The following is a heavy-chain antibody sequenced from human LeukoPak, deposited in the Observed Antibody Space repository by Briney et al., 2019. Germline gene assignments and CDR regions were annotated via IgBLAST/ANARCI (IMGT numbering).Heavy chain of an antibody. CDR2: IYYSGST. CDR1: GGSISSYY. V-gene: IGHV4-59*01. D-gene: IGHD3-10*01. J-gene: IGHJ5*02. CDR3: ARVFSDGSGSYYKSHWFDP. Sequence: KTSETLSLTCTVSGGSISSYYWSWIRQPPGKGLEWIGYIYYSGSTNYNPSHKSRVTISVDTSKNQFSLKLSSVTAADTAVYYCARVFSDGSGSYYKSHWFDPWGQGTLVTVSS.